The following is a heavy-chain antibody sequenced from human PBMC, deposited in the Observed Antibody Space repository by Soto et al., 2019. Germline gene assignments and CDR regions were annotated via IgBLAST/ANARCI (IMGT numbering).Heavy chain of an antibody. V-gene: IGHV1-69*13. CDR3: ARDRRYNWNSDYYYYGMDV. CDR2: IIPIFGTA. J-gene: IGHJ6*02. Sequence: SVKVSCKASGGTFSSYAISWVRQAPGQGLEWMGGIIPIFGTANYAQKFQGRVTITADESTSTAYMELSSLRSEDTAVYYCARDRRYNWNSDYYYYGMDVWGQGTTVTVSS. D-gene: IGHD1-7*01. CDR1: GGTFSSYA.